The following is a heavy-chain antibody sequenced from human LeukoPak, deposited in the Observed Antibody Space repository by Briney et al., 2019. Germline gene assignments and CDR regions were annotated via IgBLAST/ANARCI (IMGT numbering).Heavy chain of an antibody. CDR2: IRTRSSGATT. D-gene: IGHD3-10*01. CDR3: SREETIVRGVASPIDY. CDR1: GFTFGDYA. V-gene: IGHV3-49*03. Sequence: GGSLRLSCTASGFTFGDYAMSWFRQAPGRGLEWVGFIRTRSSGATTDYAASVKGRFTISRDDSRGIAYLQLNSLKTEDTAVYFCSREETIVRGVASPIDYWGHGTLVTVSS. J-gene: IGHJ4*01.